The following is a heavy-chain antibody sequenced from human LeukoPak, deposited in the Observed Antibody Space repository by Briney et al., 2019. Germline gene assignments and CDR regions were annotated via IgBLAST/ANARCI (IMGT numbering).Heavy chain of an antibody. D-gene: IGHD2-2*01. CDR1: GGSFSGYY. J-gene: IGHJ4*02. CDR2: INHSGCT. CDR3: ARGGPLGYCSSTSCYAPGDY. V-gene: IGHV4-34*01. Sequence: SETLSLTCAVYGGSFSGYYWSWIRQPPGKGLEWTGEINHSGCTNYNPSLKSRVTISVDTSKNQFSLKLSSVTAADTAVYYCARGGPLGYCSSTSCYAPGDYWGQGTLVTVSS.